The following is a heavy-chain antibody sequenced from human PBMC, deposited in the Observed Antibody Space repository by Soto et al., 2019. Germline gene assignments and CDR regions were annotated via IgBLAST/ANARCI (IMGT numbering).Heavy chain of an antibody. J-gene: IGHJ4*02. CDR3: ARGREEAGGPFDY. D-gene: IGHD3-10*01. CDR2: IYYTGST. V-gene: IGHV4-31*03. Sequence: QVQLQESGPGLVKPSQTLSLTCSVSGASISSGNYYWSWIRQYPGKGLEWIGYIYYTGSTYYNPSLRSRITISEDMSKNHFSLRLSSVTAADTAVYYCARGREEAGGPFDYWGQGTLVTVSS. CDR1: GASISSGNYY.